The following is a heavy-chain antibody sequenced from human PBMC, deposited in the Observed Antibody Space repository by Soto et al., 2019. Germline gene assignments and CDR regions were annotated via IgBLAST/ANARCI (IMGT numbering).Heavy chain of an antibody. J-gene: IGHJ4*02. V-gene: IGHV1-58*02. D-gene: IGHD3-3*01. CDR1: GFTFSSTA. Sequence: ASVKVSCKTSGFTFSSTAMQWVRQARGQRLEWIGWIVVGSGNTNYAQKFQERVTIARDMSTSTVYMELSSLRSEDTAVYYCALDGDFCSGHYNFDYRGQGTLVTVSS. CDR3: ALDGDFCSGHYNFDY. CDR2: IVVGSGNT.